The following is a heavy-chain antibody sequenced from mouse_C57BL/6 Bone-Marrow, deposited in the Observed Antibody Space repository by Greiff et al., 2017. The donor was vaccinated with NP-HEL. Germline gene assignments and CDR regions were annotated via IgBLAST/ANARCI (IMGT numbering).Heavy chain of an antibody. D-gene: IGHD2-4*01. CDR3: TTDDYYWYFDV. CDR1: GFNIKDDY. J-gene: IGHJ1*03. V-gene: IGHV14-4*01. CDR2: IDPENGDT. Sequence: VQLKESGAELVRPGASVKLSCTASGFNIKDDYMHWVKQRPEQGLEWIGWIDPENGDTEYASKFQGKATITADTSSNTAYLQLSSLTSEDTAVYYCTTDDYYWYFDVWGTGTTVTVSS.